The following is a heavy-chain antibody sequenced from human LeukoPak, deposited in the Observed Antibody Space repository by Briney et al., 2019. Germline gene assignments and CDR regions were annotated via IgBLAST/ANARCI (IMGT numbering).Heavy chain of an antibody. CDR2: ISGSGGST. CDR3: AKNGAREQLGFGRGSPQYYFDY. Sequence: GGSLRLSCAASGFTFSSSAMSWGRQAPGKGLEWVSAISGSGGSTYYADSVKGRFTISRDNSKNTLYLQMYSLRVEDTAVYYCAKNGAREQLGFGRGSPQYYFDYWGQGTLVTVSS. J-gene: IGHJ4*02. D-gene: IGHD6-6*01. V-gene: IGHV3-23*01. CDR1: GFTFSSSA.